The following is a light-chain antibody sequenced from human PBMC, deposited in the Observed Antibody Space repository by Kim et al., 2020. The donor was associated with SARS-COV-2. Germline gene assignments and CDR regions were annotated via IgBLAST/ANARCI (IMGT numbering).Light chain of an antibody. CDR2: GAP. Sequence: IVMPQSPATPFVSPGERATLSCMATQSVNSKLVWYYQKPGQAPRLLTSGAPTSATGTPARCSGSGSGTEFIFTISRLRSEDFAVYYCEKYNNGPWTFGEGTKVDIK. V-gene: IGKV3-15*01. J-gene: IGKJ1*01. CDR1: QSVNSK. CDR3: EKYNNGPWT.